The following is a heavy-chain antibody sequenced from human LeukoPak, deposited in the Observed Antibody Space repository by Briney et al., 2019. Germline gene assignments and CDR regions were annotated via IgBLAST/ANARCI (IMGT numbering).Heavy chain of an antibody. V-gene: IGHV4-4*07. CDR3: ARVFDSGSQAYFYYMDV. Sequence: SETLSLTCTVSGGSISSYYWSWIRQPAGKGLEWIGRIYSSGSTNYNPSLKSRVTMSVDTSKNQSSLKVSSVTAADTAVYYCARVFDSGSQAYFYYMDVWGKGTTVTIFS. J-gene: IGHJ6*03. CDR2: IYSSGST. CDR1: GGSISSYY. D-gene: IGHD3-10*01.